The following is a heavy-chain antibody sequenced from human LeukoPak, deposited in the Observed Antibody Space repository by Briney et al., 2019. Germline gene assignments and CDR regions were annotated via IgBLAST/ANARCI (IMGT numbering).Heavy chain of an antibody. J-gene: IGHJ4*02. CDR3: TTDIVATGFDY. CDR1: GFTFSNAW. V-gene: IGHV3-15*01. CDR2: IKSKTDGGTT. D-gene: IGHD5-12*01. Sequence: GGPLRLSCAASGFTFSNAWMSWVRQAPGKGLEWVGRIKSKTDGGTTDYAAPVKGRFTISRDDSKNTLYLQMNSLKTEDTAVYYCTTDIVATGFDYWGQGTLVTVSS.